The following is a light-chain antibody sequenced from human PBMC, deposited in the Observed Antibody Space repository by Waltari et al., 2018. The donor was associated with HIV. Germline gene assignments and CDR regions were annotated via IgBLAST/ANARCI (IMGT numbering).Light chain of an antibody. J-gene: IGLJ2*01. CDR1: SSNIGGNA. V-gene: IGLV1-44*01. CDR3: GSWDDSLNGHVV. Sequence: QSVLTQPPSASGALGQRVSIFCSGSSSNIGGNAVTWYQKLPGPAPKLLISSNIQRRSGVPDRFSASKSGTSASLAISGLQSEDEADYYCGSWDDSLNGHVVFGGGTKLTVL. CDR2: SNI.